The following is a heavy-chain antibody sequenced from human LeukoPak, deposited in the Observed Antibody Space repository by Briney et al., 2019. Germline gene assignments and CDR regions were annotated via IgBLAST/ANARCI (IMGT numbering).Heavy chain of an antibody. J-gene: IGHJ4*02. CDR2: LRYDGINK. V-gene: IGHV3-30*02. CDR1: GFTFSNYG. Sequence: SGGSLRLSCAASGFTFSNYGMHWVRQAPGKGLEWVAFLRYDGINKYYADSVRGRFTISRDNSKNTLYLQMNSLRGEDTAVYYCARSGQPADYWGQGSLVTVSS. D-gene: IGHD6-13*01. CDR3: ARSGQPADY.